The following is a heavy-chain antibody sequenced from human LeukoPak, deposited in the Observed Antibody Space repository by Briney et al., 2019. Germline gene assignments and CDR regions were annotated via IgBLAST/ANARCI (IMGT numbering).Heavy chain of an antibody. CDR2: ISSGSSYI. CDR1: GFTFSSHS. V-gene: IGHV3-21*04. D-gene: IGHD2-8*01. Sequence: GGSLRLSCAASGFTFSSHSMNWVRQAPGKGLEWVSSISSGSSYIYYSDSLKGRFTISRDNAKNSLYLQMNSLRAEDTALYYCARDLMMEGRYFNYYMDVWGEGTTVTVSS. J-gene: IGHJ6*03. CDR3: ARDLMMEGRYFNYYMDV.